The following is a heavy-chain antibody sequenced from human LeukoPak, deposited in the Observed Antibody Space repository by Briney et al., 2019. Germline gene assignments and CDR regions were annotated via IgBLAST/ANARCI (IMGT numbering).Heavy chain of an antibody. D-gene: IGHD2-15*01. CDR2: TYYRSKWYN. V-gene: IGHV6-1*01. J-gene: IGHJ5*02. Sequence: SQTLSLICAISGDSVSRNSAAWTWIRQSPSRGLEWLGRTYYRSKWYNDYALSVKSRITIDPDTSKNQFSLQLKSVTPEDTAVYYCARVGFCSGGTCYSIKSAWFDPWGQGTLVTVSS. CDR1: GDSVSRNSAA. CDR3: ARVGFCSGGTCYSIKSAWFDP.